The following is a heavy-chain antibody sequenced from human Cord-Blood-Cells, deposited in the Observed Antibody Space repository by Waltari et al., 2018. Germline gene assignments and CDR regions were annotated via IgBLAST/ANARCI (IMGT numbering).Heavy chain of an antibody. CDR3: ARATMDV. Sequence: EVQLVESGGGLIQPGGPLSFPGAALGFPSIANYMSWARQAPGKGLEWVSVIYSGGSTYYADSVKGRFTISRDNSKNTLYLQMNSLRAEDTAVYYCARATMDVWGKGTTVTVSS. J-gene: IGHJ6*03. CDR1: GFPSIANY. V-gene: IGHV3-53*01. CDR2: IYSGGST.